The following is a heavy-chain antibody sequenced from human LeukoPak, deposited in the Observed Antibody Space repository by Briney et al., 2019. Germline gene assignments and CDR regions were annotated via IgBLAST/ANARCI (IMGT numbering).Heavy chain of an antibody. V-gene: IGHV7-4-1*02. Sequence: ASVKVSCKASGYTFTSYAMNWVRQAPGQGLEWMGWINTNTGNPTYAQGFTGRFVFSLDTSVSTAYLQISSLKAEDTAVYYCARDDCSSTSCRKSIWGQGTMVTVSS. CDR2: INTNTGNP. J-gene: IGHJ3*02. CDR1: GYTFTSYA. CDR3: ARDDCSSTSCRKSI. D-gene: IGHD2-2*01.